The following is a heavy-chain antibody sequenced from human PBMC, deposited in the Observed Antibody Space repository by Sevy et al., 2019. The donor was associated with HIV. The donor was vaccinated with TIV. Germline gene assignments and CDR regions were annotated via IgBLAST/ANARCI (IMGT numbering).Heavy chain of an antibody. CDR3: ARAVRPPRESDTSGLTRGGYYFDY. J-gene: IGHJ4*02. Sequence: ASVKVSCKASGYTDTAYYLHWVRQAPGQGLEWMGWINPNSGGTNYAQKFQGRVTMTRDTSITTSYMELSRLRSDDTAVYCCARAVRPPRESDTSGLTRGGYYFDYWGQGTLVTVSS. D-gene: IGHD3-22*01. CDR2: INPNSGGT. V-gene: IGHV1-2*02. CDR1: GYTDTAYY.